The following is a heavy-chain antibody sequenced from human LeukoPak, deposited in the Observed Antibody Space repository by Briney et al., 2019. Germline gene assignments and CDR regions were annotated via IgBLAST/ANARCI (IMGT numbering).Heavy chain of an antibody. CDR2: IYYSGST. CDR1: GGSISSSSYY. Sequence: SETLSLTCTVSGGSISSSSYYWGWIRQPPGKGLEWIGSIYYSGSTYYNPSLKRRVTISVDTSKNQFSLKLSSVTAADTAVYYCASILWFGDFSNYWGQGTLVTVSS. D-gene: IGHD3-10*01. V-gene: IGHV4-39*01. J-gene: IGHJ4*02. CDR3: ASILWFGDFSNY.